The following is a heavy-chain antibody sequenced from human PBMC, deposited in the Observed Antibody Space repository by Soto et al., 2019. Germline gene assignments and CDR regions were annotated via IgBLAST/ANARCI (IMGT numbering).Heavy chain of an antibody. J-gene: IGHJ4*02. V-gene: IGHV3-23*01. CDR2: ISGSGVNT. Sequence: RLSCAASGFTFSSYAMSWVRQAPGKGLEWVSAISGSGVNTYYADSVKGRFTISRDNSKNTLYLQMNSLRAEDTAVYYCAKKTDQNTADFDYWGQGTLVTVS. CDR3: AKKTDQNTADFDY. CDR1: GFTFSSYA. D-gene: IGHD5-18*01.